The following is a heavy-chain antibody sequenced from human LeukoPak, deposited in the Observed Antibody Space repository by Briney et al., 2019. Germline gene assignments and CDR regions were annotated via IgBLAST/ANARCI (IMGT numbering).Heavy chain of an antibody. J-gene: IGHJ4*02. D-gene: IGHD3-22*01. Sequence: GGSLRLSCEASGFTFNDYYMAWIRQAPGKGLEWVSFISSNGATKYYAESVKGRFTVSRDNAKNSLYLYMNSLRDDDTAVHYCAIQMTMIVVVPYFDYWGQGTLVTVSS. CDR3: AIQMTMIVVVPYFDY. CDR2: ISSNGATK. CDR1: GFTFNDYY. V-gene: IGHV3-11*04.